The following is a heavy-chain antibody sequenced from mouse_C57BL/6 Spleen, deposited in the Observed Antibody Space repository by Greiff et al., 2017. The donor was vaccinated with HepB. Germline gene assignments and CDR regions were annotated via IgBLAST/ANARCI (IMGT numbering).Heavy chain of an antibody. Sequence: QVQLKQSGPELVKPGASVKISCKASGYAFSSSWMNWVKQRPGKGLEWIGRIYPGDGDTNYNGKFKGKATLTADKSSSTAYMQLSSLTSEDSAVYCCARRGYGSSYVEAMDYWGQGTSVTVSS. CDR2: IYPGDGDT. V-gene: IGHV1-82*01. CDR3: ARRGYGSSYVEAMDY. J-gene: IGHJ4*01. D-gene: IGHD1-1*01. CDR1: GYAFSSSW.